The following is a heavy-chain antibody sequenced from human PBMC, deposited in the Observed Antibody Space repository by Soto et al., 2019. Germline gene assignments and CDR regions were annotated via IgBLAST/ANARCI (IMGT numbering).Heavy chain of an antibody. CDR1: GFTVSNNH. CDR2: IFSSCIT. J-gene: IGHJ4*02. D-gene: IGHD1-20*01. CDR3: ARLVTGFDS. Sequence: LRLSCAAFGFTVSNNHMNWVRQAPGKGLECVSVIFSSCITYYAESVKGRFSISRENSNNTLFLEMNSLRAEDTAIYYCARLVTGFDSWGQGTPVTVSS. V-gene: IGHV3-53*01.